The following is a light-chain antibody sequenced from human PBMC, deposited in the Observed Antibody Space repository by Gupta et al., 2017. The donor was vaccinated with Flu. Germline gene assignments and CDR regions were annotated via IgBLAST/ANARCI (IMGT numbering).Light chain of an antibody. CDR1: TSDVGGYDF. CDR3: CSFAGSYTWV. V-gene: IGLV2-11*01. J-gene: IGLJ3*02. CDR2: DVT. Sequence: QSALTQPRSVSGSPAPSVTISCAGTTSDVGGYDFVSWYQQLPGKAPKLIIYDVTKRPSGVPDRFSGSKSGNTASLTISGLQADVEADYYCCSFAGSYTWVFGRGTKLTVL.